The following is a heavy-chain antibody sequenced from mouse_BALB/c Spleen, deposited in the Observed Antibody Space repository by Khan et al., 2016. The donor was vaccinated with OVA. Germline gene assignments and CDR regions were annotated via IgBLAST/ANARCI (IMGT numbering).Heavy chain of an antibody. CDR3: ARHRFTTPTAWFAY. Sequence: EVMLVESGGDLVKPGGSLNLSCEASGFTFSSYGMSWLHQTPDKRLEWVATISNGGSYTYFPDSVKGRLTISRDNATNTLYLQMSSLKSEDTAMYYCARHRFTTPTAWFAYWGQGTLVTVFA. CDR1: GFTFSSYG. CDR2: ISNGGSYT. D-gene: IGHD1-2*01. V-gene: IGHV5-6*01. J-gene: IGHJ3*01.